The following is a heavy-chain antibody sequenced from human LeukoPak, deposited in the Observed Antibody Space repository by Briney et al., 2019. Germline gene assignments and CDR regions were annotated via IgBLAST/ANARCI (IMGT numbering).Heavy chain of an antibody. Sequence: SETLSLTCTVSGGSISSGSYYWSWIRQPAGKGLEWIGRIYTSGSTNYNPSLKSRVTIAVDTPKNQFSLKLSSVTAADTSMYYCASLRAADHQYYYMDVWGKGTTVTVSS. V-gene: IGHV4-61*02. D-gene: IGHD1-14*01. CDR3: ASLRAADHQYYYMDV. CDR2: IYTSGST. J-gene: IGHJ6*03. CDR1: GGSISSGSYY.